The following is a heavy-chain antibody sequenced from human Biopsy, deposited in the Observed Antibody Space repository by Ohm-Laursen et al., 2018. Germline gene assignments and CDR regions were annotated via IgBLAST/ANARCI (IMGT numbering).Heavy chain of an antibody. CDR2: IYGGGFGT. Sequence: GSLRLSCAASGFTFSDYAMSWVRQAPGKGLEWVAGIYGGGFGTYYADSVKGRFSISRDTSENTLYLHMNSLRAEDTAVYFCAKFEGDPTPSYYFDYWGQGTLVTVSS. V-gene: IGHV3-23*01. CDR1: GFTFSDYA. CDR3: AKFEGDPTPSYYFDY. D-gene: IGHD3-10*01. J-gene: IGHJ4*02.